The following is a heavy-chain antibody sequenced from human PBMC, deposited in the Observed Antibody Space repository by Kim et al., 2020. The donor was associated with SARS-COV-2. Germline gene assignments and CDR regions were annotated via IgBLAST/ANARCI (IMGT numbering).Heavy chain of an antibody. CDR1: GFAFGNYS. CDR2: ISASTLHT. D-gene: IGHD6-19*01. CDR3: ARDQGQWLRLRWRYYGLDV. V-gene: IGHV3-11*06. Sequence: GGSLRLSCEGSGFAFGNYSISWIRQPPGKGLEWVASISASTLHTDYRDSIQGRFTVSRDNAKRSLFLQMNNLRVEDTAVYFCARDQGQWLRLRWRYYGLDVWGQGTTVIVS. J-gene: IGHJ6*02.